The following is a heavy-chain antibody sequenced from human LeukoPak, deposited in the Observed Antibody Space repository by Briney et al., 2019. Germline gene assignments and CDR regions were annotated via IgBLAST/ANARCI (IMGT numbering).Heavy chain of an antibody. CDR1: GGTFSSYA. CDR3: ELTSRERRTNGYSY. V-gene: IGHV1-69*04. D-gene: IGHD5-18*01. CDR2: IIPILGIA. Sequence: ASVKVSCTASGGTFSSYAISWVRQAPGQGLEWMGRIIPILGIANYAQKFQGRVTITADKSTSTAYMELSSLRSEDTAVYYCELTSRERRTNGYSYWGQGTLVTVSS. J-gene: IGHJ4*02.